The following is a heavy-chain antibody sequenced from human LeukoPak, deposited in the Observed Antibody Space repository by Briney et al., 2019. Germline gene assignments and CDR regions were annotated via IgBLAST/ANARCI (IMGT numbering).Heavy chain of an antibody. CDR1: GGSISSGSYY. CDR2: IYTSGST. J-gene: IGHJ6*03. D-gene: IGHD3-22*01. Sequence: SETLSLTCTVSGGSISSGSYYWSWIRQPAGKGLEWIGRIYTSGSTNYNPSLKSRVTISVDTSKNQFSLKLSSVTAADTAVYYCARERRYYVSSGYYYYMDVWGKGTTVTVSS. V-gene: IGHV4-61*02. CDR3: ARERRYYVSSGYYYYMDV.